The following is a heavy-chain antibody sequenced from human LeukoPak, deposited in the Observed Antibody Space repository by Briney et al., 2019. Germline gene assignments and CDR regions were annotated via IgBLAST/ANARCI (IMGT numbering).Heavy chain of an antibody. CDR1: GFTFSSYA. CDR3: ARESLLVPAATFDY. D-gene: IGHD2-2*01. J-gene: IGHJ4*02. CDR2: ISYDGSNK. Sequence: GGSLRLSCAASGFTFSSYAMHWVRQAPGKGLEWVAVISYDGSNKYYADSVKGRFTISRDNSKNTLYLQMNSLRAEDTAVYYCARESLLVPAATFDYWGQGTLVTVSS. V-gene: IGHV3-30*01.